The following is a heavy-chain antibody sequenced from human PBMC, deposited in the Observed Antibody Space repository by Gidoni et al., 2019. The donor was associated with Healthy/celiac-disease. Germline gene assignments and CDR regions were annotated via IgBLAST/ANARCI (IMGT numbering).Heavy chain of an antibody. D-gene: IGHD4-17*01. V-gene: IGHV1-69*01. CDR2: IIPSFGTA. Sequence: QVQLVQSGAEVKKPGSSVKVSCKASGGTFRSYAISWVRQAPGQGLEWMGGIIPSFGTANYAQKFQGRVTITADESTSTAYMELSSLRSEDTAVYYCARVYDYGDYGAPDAFDIWGQGTMVTVSS. CDR3: ARVYDYGDYGAPDAFDI. CDR1: GGTFRSYA. J-gene: IGHJ3*02.